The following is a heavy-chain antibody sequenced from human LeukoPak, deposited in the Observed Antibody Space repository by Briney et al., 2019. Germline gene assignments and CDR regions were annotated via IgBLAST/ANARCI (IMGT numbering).Heavy chain of an antibody. Sequence: GGSLRLSCVASRFTFSSNGMQWVRQAPGKGLEWVAVISYDGNKKYYADSVKGRFTISRDNSKNTMYVQMNSLRAGDTAVYYCVKDRGSSGWFGVDHWGQGTLVTVSS. V-gene: IGHV3-30*18. D-gene: IGHD6-19*01. CDR2: ISYDGNKK. CDR1: RFTFSSNG. J-gene: IGHJ5*02. CDR3: VKDRGSSGWFGVDH.